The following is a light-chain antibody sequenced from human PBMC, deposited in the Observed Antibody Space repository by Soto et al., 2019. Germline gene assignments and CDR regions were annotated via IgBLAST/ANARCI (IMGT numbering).Light chain of an antibody. Sequence: IQMTQSPSSLSASVGDSVTVTCRASQSINIYLNWYQQKPGKAPTLLIYGASSLQSGVPSRFTGGGSRTDFNLTISSLQPEDVATYYGQQSYRSPYTFGQGTKLEIK. CDR3: QQSYRSPYT. V-gene: IGKV1-39*01. J-gene: IGKJ2*01. CDR1: QSINIY. CDR2: GAS.